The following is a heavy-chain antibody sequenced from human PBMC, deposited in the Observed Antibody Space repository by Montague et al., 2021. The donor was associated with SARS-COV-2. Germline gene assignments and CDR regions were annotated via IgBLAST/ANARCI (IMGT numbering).Heavy chain of an antibody. V-gene: IGHV2-5*01. D-gene: IGHD3-10*01. CDR2: IYWNGDK. Sequence: PALVTPTQTLTLTCTFPGFSLRSDAEGVAWIRQSPGQALEWLAVIYWNGDKRYSPSLQRRLTITKDTSENQVVLTMTNMDPVDTATYYCAHRGMIRGLIFDYWGQGTLVTVSS. CDR3: AHRGMIRGLIFDY. CDR1: GFSLRSDAEG. J-gene: IGHJ4*02.